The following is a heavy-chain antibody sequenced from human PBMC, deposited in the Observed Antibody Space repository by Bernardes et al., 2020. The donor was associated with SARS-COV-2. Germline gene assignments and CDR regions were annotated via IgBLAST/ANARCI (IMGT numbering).Heavy chain of an antibody. CDR3: AKEVPANDY. CDR2: ISIGGTNT. D-gene: IGHD2-2*01. J-gene: IGHJ4*02. Sequence: VGSLRLSCKVSGFTFSTAAMSWVRQAPGKGLEWVSGISIGGTNTYYADSVNGRFTISGDYSKNTLYLQMNSLTAEDTGIYYCAKEVPANDYWGQGTQVTVSS. CDR1: GFTFSTAA. V-gene: IGHV3-23*01.